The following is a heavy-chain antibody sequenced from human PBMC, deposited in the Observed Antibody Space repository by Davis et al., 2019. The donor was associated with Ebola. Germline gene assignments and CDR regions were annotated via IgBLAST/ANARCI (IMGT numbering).Heavy chain of an antibody. Sequence: GESLKISCAASGFPFSVYTMTWVRQAPGKGLAWISSISTGCNFMHFLDSVKGRFTISRDNTKNSVHLQMNSLGVEDTAVYYCARMYGTGTYKRGLDYWGQGTLVTVSS. CDR3: ARMYGTGTYKRGLDY. V-gene: IGHV3-21*06. CDR1: GFPFSVYT. CDR2: ISTGCNFM. J-gene: IGHJ4*02. D-gene: IGHD3-10*01.